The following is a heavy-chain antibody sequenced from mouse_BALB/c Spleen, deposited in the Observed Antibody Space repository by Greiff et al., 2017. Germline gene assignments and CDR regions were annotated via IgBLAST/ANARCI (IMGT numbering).Heavy chain of an antibody. V-gene: IGHV5-4*02. CDR3: ARGFAY. CDR1: GFTFSDYY. CDR2: ISDGGSYT. J-gene: IGHJ3*01. Sequence: DVQLVESGGGLVKPGGSLKLSCAASGFTFSDYYMYWVRQTPEKRLEWVATISDGGSYTYYPDSVKGRITISRDNAKNNLYLQMGSLKSEDTAMYYCARGFAYWGQGTLVTVSA.